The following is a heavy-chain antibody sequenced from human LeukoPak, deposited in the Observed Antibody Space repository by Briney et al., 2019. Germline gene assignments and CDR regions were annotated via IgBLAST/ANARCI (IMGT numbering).Heavy chain of an antibody. V-gene: IGHV1-2*02. Sequence: ASVKVSCKASGYTFTGYYMHWVRQAPGQGLEWMGWINPNSGGTNYAQKFQGRVTMTRDTSISTAYMELSRLRSDDTAVYYCAREHIVAVTAGYYYYYGMDVWGQGTSVTVSS. D-gene: IGHD2-21*02. J-gene: IGHJ6*02. CDR1: GYTFTGYY. CDR3: AREHIVAVTAGYYYYYGMDV. CDR2: INPNSGGT.